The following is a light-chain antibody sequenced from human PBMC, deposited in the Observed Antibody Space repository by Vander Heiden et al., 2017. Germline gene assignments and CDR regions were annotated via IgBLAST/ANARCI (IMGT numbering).Light chain of an antibody. V-gene: IGKV1-5*01. CDR1: QSISSW. CDR2: DAS. CDR3: QQYNSYPWT. Sequence: DFQMTQSPSTLSASVGDRVTMTCRASQSISSWLAWYQQKPGKAPKLLIYDASSLESGVPSRFSGSGSGTEFTLTISSLQPDDFATYYCQQYNSYPWTFGQGTKVEIK. J-gene: IGKJ1*01.